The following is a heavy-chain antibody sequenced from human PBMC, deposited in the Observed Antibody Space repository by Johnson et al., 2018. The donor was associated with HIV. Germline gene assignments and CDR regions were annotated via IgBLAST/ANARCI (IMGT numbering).Heavy chain of an antibody. CDR3: TTDNWNDPERLI. Sequence: VQLVESGGGLVQPGRSLRLSCAASGFTVSSNYMSWVRQAPGKGLEWVSVIYSGGSTYYADSVKGRFTISRDNSKNTLYLQMNSLKTEDTAVYYCTTDNWNDPERLIWGQGTMVTVSS. J-gene: IGHJ3*02. CDR2: IYSGGST. CDR1: GFTVSSNY. D-gene: IGHD1-20*01. V-gene: IGHV3-66*01.